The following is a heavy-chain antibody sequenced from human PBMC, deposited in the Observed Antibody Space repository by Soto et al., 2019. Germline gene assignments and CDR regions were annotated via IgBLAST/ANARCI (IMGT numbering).Heavy chain of an antibody. V-gene: IGHV1-2*02. CDR2: INPNSGGT. CDR1: GSTLTGYY. CDR3: ARTPRYYDFWSGYRDYYGMDV. Sequence: ASVKLSCKPSGSTLTGYYMHWVRQAPGQGLEWMGWINPNSGGTNYAQKFQGRVTMTRDTSISTAYMELSRLRSDDTAVYYCARTPRYYDFWSGYRDYYGMDVWGQGTTVTVSS. J-gene: IGHJ6*02. D-gene: IGHD3-3*01.